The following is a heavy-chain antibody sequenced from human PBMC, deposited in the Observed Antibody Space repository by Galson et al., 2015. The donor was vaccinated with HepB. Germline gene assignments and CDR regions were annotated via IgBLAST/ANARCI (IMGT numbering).Heavy chain of an antibody. CDR1: GFTFSTCA. V-gene: IGHV3-48*02. D-gene: IGHD2-21*01. Sequence: SLRLSCAASGFTFSTCAMNWVRQAPGKGLESISYIRAGSSIISYADSVKGRFTISRDDARSSLYLEMNSLRDEDTAVYYCARDHDWAIDIWGQGTLLTVSP. J-gene: IGHJ3*02. CDR3: ARDHDWAIDI. CDR2: IRAGSSII.